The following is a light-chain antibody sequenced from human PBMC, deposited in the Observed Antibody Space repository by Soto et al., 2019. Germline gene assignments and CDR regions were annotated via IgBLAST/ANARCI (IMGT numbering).Light chain of an antibody. Sequence: QSALTQPASVSGSPGQSITISRTGTSSDVGSYNLVSWYQQHPGKAPKLMIYEGSKRPSGVSNRFSGSKSGNTASLTISGLQAEDEAEYYCCSYAGSYTFVVFGGGTKLTVL. CDR2: EGS. J-gene: IGLJ3*02. CDR3: CSYAGSYTFVV. V-gene: IGLV2-23*03. CDR1: SSDVGSYNL.